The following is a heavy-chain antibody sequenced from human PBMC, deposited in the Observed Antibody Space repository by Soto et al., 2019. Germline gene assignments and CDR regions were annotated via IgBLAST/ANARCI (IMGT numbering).Heavy chain of an antibody. CDR3: ETRIGLHGVSPYYDY. CDR2: IFPGDSDT. D-gene: IGHD2-21*01. Sequence: PGESLKISCNGSGYSFNNYWIACVRQIPGKGLELMGIIFPGDSDTVYSPSFQGQVTISVYKSIGPAYLQGSGLKASDTAMYYYETRIGLHGVSPYYDYLGQGTLVSVYS. CDR1: GYSFNNYW. V-gene: IGHV5-51*01. J-gene: IGHJ4*02.